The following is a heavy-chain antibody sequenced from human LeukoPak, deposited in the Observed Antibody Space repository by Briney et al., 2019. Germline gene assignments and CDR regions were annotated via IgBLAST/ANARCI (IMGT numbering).Heavy chain of an antibody. D-gene: IGHD6-6*01. Sequence: GGSLRLSCAPSGFTFDDYAMHWVRQAPGKGLEWVSGISWNSNTIGYADSVMGRFTIFRDNAKNSLYLQMNSLRADDTALYYCAKGLYSSSSGQFDYWGQGTLVTVSS. J-gene: IGHJ4*02. CDR3: AKGLYSSSSGQFDY. V-gene: IGHV3-9*01. CDR1: GFTFDDYA. CDR2: ISWNSNTI.